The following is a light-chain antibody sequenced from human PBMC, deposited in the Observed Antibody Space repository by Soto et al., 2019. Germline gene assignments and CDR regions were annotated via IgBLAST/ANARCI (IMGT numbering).Light chain of an antibody. CDR2: ETS. CDR3: QQRSLWPLT. J-gene: IGKJ4*01. V-gene: IGKV3-11*01. Sequence: IVVTQSADNLSVSPGESATLSCRASQSVRSYLAWYQKKPGQAPRLLIYETSNRATGVPARFSGSGSGTDFTLTISSLEAEDFAVYYCQQRSLWPLTFGGGTKVDIK. CDR1: QSVRSY.